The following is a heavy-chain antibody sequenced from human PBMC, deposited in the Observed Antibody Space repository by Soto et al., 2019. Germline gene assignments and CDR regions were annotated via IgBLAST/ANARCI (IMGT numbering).Heavy chain of an antibody. CDR3: AKDNERGDGTFDP. J-gene: IGHJ5*02. CDR1: GGSISNYY. Sequence: QVHLQESGPGLVQPSETLSLTCTVSGGSISNYYWSWIRQPPGKGLELIGYVDNSGNPNYNPSLKSRVTISLDTSENHFSLRLSSVTAADTAMYYCAKDNERGDGTFDPWGQGALVTVSS. CDR2: VDNSGNP. V-gene: IGHV4-59*01. D-gene: IGHD3-16*01.